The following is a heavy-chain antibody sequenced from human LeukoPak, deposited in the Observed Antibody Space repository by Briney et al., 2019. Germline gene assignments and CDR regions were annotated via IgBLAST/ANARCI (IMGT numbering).Heavy chain of an antibody. CDR2: INPSGGST. CDR3: ARGRQLYDFWSGYENWFDP. V-gene: IGHV1-46*01. CDR1: GYTFTSYY. D-gene: IGHD3-3*01. J-gene: IGHJ5*02. Sequence: ASVKVSCKASGYTFTSYYMHWVRQAPGQGLEWMGIINPSGGSTSYAQKFQGRVTMTRDTSTSTVYMELSSLRSEDTAVYYCARGRQLYDFWSGYENWFDPWGQGTLVTVSS.